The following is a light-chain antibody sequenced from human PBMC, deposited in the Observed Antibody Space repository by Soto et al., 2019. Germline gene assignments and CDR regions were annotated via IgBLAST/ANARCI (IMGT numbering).Light chain of an antibody. Sequence: EIVLTQSPGTLSLSPGERATLSCRASQSVTSSNLAWYQQKPGQAPRLLIYGASSRATGIPDRFSGSGSGTDFTLTINRLQPEDFAVYYCRQYGSSPVTFGPGAKVDFK. V-gene: IGKV3-20*01. CDR2: GAS. CDR1: QSVTSSN. CDR3: RQYGSSPVT. J-gene: IGKJ3*01.